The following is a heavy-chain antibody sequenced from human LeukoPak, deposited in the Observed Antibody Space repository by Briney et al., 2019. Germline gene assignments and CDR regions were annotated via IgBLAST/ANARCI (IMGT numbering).Heavy chain of an antibody. V-gene: IGHV1-69*06. CDR1: GGTFSSYA. D-gene: IGHD6-13*01. J-gene: IGHJ6*03. CDR2: IIPIFGTA. CDR3: ARVVGLTGYSSNWYSGYYYYMDV. Sequence: SVKVSCKASGGTFSSYAISWVRQAPGQGLEWMGGIIPIFGTANYAQKFQGRVTITADKSTSTAYMKLSSLRSEDTAVYYCARVVGLTGYSSNWYSGYYYYMDVWGKGTTVTVSS.